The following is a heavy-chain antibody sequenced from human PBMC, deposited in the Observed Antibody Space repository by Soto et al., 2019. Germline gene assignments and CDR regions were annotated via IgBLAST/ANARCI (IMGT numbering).Heavy chain of an antibody. CDR2: IDPSDSYT. CDR1: GYRFSNYW. Sequence: PGESLKISCQGFGYRFSNYWIGWVRQMPGKGLEWMGRIDPSDSYTNYSPSFQGHVTISADKSISTAYLQWSSLKASDTAMYYCATHRGYCSGGSCYYPLYYYYGMDVWGQGTTVTVSS. CDR3: ATHRGYCSGGSCYYPLYYYYGMDV. D-gene: IGHD2-15*01. J-gene: IGHJ6*02. V-gene: IGHV5-10-1*01.